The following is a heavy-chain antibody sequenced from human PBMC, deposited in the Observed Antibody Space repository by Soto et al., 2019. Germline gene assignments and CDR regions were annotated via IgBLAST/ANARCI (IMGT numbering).Heavy chain of an antibody. CDR1: GGTLSSYA. CDR2: IIPIFGTA. J-gene: IGHJ5*02. V-gene: IGHV1-69*01. Sequence: QVQLVQSGAGVKKLGSWVKVSCKAFGGTLSSYAISWFRQAPGQGLDGRGGIIPIFGTANYAQKFQGRVTITADESTSTAYMELSSLRSEDTAVYYCAKIGHTSGSYYNWFDPWGQGTLVTVSS. CDR3: AKIGHTSGSYYNWFDP. D-gene: IGHD1-26*01.